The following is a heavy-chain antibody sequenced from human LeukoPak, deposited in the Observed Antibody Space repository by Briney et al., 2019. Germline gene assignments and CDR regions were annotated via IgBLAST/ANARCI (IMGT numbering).Heavy chain of an antibody. CDR3: ARDPYSGNYGNDYNYYTDV. CDR1: GFTFSSFN. V-gene: IGHV3-21*01. Sequence: GGSLRLSCAASGFTFSSFNMNWVRQAPGKAMEWVSSITSSGTHIFYADSVRGRFTISRDNAKNPLYLQMDSLGPDDTAVYYCARDPYSGNYGNDYNYYTDVWGKGTTVTISS. D-gene: IGHD1-26*01. J-gene: IGHJ6*03. CDR2: ITSSGTHI.